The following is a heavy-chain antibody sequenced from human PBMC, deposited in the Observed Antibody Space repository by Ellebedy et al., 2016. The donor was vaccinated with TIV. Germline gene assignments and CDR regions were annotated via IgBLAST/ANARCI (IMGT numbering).Heavy chain of an antibody. J-gene: IGHJ6*02. Sequence: GESLKISCAASGFTFSNYAMNWVRQGPGKGLEWISYISSGGSTIYYADSVKGRFTISRDNAKNSLYLQMNSLRAEDTAVYYCASRIHGDFYYYGMDVWGQGTTVTVSS. D-gene: IGHD2-8*01. CDR1: GFTFSNYA. V-gene: IGHV3-48*03. CDR3: ASRIHGDFYYYGMDV. CDR2: ISSGGSTI.